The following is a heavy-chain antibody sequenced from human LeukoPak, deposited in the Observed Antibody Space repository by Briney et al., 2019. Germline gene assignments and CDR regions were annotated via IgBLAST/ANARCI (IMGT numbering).Heavy chain of an antibody. V-gene: IGHV3-23*01. J-gene: IGHJ3*02. CDR2: IIKSGGST. D-gene: IGHD6-19*01. CDR3: TRDSFESTVADAFDI. Sequence: GGSLRLSCAASGFTFSSYAMTWVRQAPAKGLEWVSTIIKSGGSTYYPDSVKGRFTISRDNSKNTVYLQMTSLRAEDTAIYYCTRDSFESTVADAFDIWGQGTMVTVPS. CDR1: GFTFSSYA.